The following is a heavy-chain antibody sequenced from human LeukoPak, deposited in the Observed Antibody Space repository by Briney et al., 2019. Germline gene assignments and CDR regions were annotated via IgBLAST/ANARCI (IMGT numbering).Heavy chain of an antibody. V-gene: IGHV4-31*03. CDR3: ATSFGKDYFDY. Sequence: SQTLSLTCTVSGGSITSGGYYWSWIRQHPGRGLEWIGYIYYSGSTYYNPSLQSRVTISVDTSQNQFSLKLSSVTAADTAVYYCATSFGKDYFDYWGQGTLVTVSS. CDR2: IYYSGST. CDR1: GGSITSGGYY. J-gene: IGHJ4*02. D-gene: IGHD3-10*01.